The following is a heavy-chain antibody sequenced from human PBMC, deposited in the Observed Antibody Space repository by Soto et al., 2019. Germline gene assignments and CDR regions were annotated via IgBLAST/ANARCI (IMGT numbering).Heavy chain of an antibody. CDR2: IYYSGST. D-gene: IGHD6-19*01. CDR1: GGSINNYY. V-gene: IGHV4-59*05. J-gene: IGHJ4*02. Sequence: PSETLSLTCTVSGGSINNYYWNWIRQPPGKGLEWIGSIYYSGSTYNNPSLKSRVTISVDMSKNQFSLKLSSVTAADTAVYYCARQTKAGTILFDYWGQGTLVTVSS. CDR3: ARQTKAGTILFDY.